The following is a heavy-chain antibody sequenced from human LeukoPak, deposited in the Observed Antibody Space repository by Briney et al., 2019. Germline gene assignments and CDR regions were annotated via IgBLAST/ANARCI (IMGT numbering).Heavy chain of an antibody. CDR2: NSGST. Sequence: PSETLSLTCTVSGDSISSYFWRWIRQPPGKGLEWIGYNSGSTNYNPSLKSRVTILLDRSKNQFSLKLSSVTAADTAVYYCARGRGYGGNYLRSFDIWGQGTMVTVSS. CDR3: ARGRGYGGNYLRSFDI. V-gene: IGHV4-59*08. CDR1: GDSISSYF. J-gene: IGHJ3*02. D-gene: IGHD1-26*01.